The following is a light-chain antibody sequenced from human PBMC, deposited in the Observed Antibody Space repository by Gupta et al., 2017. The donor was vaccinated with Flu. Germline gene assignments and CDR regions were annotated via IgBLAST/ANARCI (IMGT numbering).Light chain of an antibody. J-gene: IGLJ2*01. CDR1: NSDVGGYDY. CDR3: SSYTVTNTVVV. CDR2: EVS. Sequence: QSALTQPASVSGSPGQSITLSCTGTNSDVGGYDYVSWYQHHPGKAPELMIFEVSRRPSGISNRFSGSKSGNTASLTISGLQAEDEAYYYCSSYTVTNTVVVFGGGTKVTVL. V-gene: IGLV2-14*01.